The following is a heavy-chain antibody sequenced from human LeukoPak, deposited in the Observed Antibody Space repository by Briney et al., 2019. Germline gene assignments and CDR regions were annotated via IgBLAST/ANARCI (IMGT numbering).Heavy chain of an antibody. CDR1: GFTFSSYG. J-gene: IGHJ6*02. Sequence: PGGSLRLSCAASGFTFSSYGMHWVRQAPGKGLEWVAVIWYDGRNKFYADSLKGRFTISRDNSKNTLDLQMSSLRVEDTAVYYCARDTTEGVLSLDVWGQGTTVTVSS. CDR3: ARDTTEGVLSLDV. D-gene: IGHD2-8*01. CDR2: IWYDGRNK. V-gene: IGHV3-33*01.